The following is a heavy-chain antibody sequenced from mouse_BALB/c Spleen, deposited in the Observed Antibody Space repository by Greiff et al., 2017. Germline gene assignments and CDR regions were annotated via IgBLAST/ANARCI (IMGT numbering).Heavy chain of an antibody. CDR2: IDPENGNT. Sequence: EVQLQQSGAELVRPGALVKLSCKASGFNIKDYYMHWVKQRPEQGLEWIGWIDPENGNTIYDPKFQGKASITADTSSNTAYLQLSSLTSEDTAVYYCARGRYDVIFDYWGQGTTLTVSS. CDR1: GFNIKDYY. J-gene: IGHJ2*01. D-gene: IGHD2-14*01. CDR3: ARGRYDVIFDY. V-gene: IGHV14-1*02.